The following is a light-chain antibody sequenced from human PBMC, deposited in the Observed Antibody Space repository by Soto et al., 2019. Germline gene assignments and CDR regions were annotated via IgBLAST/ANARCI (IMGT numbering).Light chain of an antibody. V-gene: IGLV4-69*01. CDR1: SGHSSYT. CDR2: LNSDGSH. J-gene: IGLJ3*02. CDR3: QTGDTGVV. Sequence: QLVLTQSPSASASLGASVKLTCTLSSGHSSYTIAWHQQQPEKGPRYLMKLNSDGSHTKGDAIPDRFSGSSSGAERYLTISSLQSEDEADYYCQTGDTGVVFGGGTKLTVL.